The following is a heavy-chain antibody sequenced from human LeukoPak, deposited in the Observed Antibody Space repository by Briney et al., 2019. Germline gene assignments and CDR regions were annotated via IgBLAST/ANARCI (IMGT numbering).Heavy chain of an antibody. V-gene: IGHV4-4*02. J-gene: IGHJ4*02. CDR2: IYHSGST. CDR1: GGSISSTNW. Sequence: SGTLSLTCAVSGGSISSTNWWSWVRQPTGKGLEWIGEIYHSGSTNYNPPLKSRVTISVDKSKNQISLKLTSVTAADTAVYYCASQSGFPADYWGQGTLVTVSS. CDR3: ASQSGFPADY.